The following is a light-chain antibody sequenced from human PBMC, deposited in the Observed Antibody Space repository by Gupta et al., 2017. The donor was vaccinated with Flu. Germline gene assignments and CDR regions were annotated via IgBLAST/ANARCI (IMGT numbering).Light chain of an antibody. J-gene: IGKJ5*01. CDR3: QQRRKWPAGIT. CDR1: QSVSSY. Sequence: EIVLTQSLATLSLSPGERSPLPCRASQSVSSYLAWYQQKPGQAPRLLIYDASSRATGIRARFSGSGCGTDFTLTISSLEPEDFAVYFCQQRRKWPAGITFGQGTRLEIK. V-gene: IGKV3-11*01. CDR2: DAS.